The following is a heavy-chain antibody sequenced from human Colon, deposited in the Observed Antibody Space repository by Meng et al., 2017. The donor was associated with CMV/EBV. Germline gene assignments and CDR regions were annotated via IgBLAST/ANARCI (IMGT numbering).Heavy chain of an antibody. Sequence: GESLKISCAVSGLTLNSNAMHWVRQAPGKGLEWLALISYDGGDIYYADSVKGRFTISRDNAKNSLYLEMNSLRADDSAVYYCATRGQAPADWGQGTVVTVSS. CDR1: GLTLNSNA. CDR3: ATRGQAPAD. CDR2: ISYDGGDI. V-gene: IGHV3-30*04. J-gene: IGHJ4*02.